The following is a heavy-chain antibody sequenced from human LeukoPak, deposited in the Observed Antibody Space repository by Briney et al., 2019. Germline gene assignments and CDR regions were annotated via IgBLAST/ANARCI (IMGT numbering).Heavy chain of an antibody. V-gene: IGHV4-30-4*01. CDR1: GGSISSGDYY. CDR3: ARSLLDYYDSSGYYAFDI. J-gene: IGHJ3*02. Sequence: SETLSLTCTVSGGSISSGDYYWSWIRQPPGKGLEWIGYIYYSGSTYYNPSLKSRVTISVDTSKNQFSLKLSSVTAAVTAVYYCARSLLDYYDSSGYYAFDIWGQGTMVTVSS. CDR2: IYYSGST. D-gene: IGHD3-22*01.